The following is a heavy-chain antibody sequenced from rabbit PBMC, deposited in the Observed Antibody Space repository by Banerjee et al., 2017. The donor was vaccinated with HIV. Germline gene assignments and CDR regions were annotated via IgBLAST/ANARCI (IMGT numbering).Heavy chain of an antibody. J-gene: IGHJ4*01. CDR3: SRNLSCVIVWNFNL. CDR2: SYDGSSVST. V-gene: IGHV1S45*01. Sequence: QEQLVESGGGLVKTEGYLTLTCTASGFSFSNKYVMCWERQVPGKGLEWIACSYDGSSVSTYYANWAKGLFTISKSSSTTVTLQMTSLTAAYTATYFCSRNLSCVIVWNFNLWCQGSLCTVS. CDR1: GFSFSNKYV. D-gene: IGHD6-1*01.